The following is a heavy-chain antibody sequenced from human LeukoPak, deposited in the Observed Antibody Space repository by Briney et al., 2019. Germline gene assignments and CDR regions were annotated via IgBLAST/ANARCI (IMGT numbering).Heavy chain of an antibody. D-gene: IGHD5-12*01. Sequence: PGGSLRLPCAASGFTFSSYSMNWVRQAPGKGLEWVSSISSSSSCIYYADSVKGRFTISRDNAKNSLYLQMNSLRAEDTAVYYCARDLDIVATFYPSPDYWGQGTLVTVSS. CDR2: ISSSSSCI. J-gene: IGHJ4*02. V-gene: IGHV3-21*01. CDR3: ARDLDIVATFYPSPDY. CDR1: GFTFSSYS.